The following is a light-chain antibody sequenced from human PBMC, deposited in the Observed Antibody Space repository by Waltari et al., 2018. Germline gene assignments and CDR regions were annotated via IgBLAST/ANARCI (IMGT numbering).Light chain of an antibody. Sequence: QSALTQPRSGSGSPVQTVPIPCTVTSTDFGGYNYVSWDQQNPSKAPKLMIYDVSTRPSGVPDRFSASKSGNTASLTISGLQAEDEADYYCCSYAGSYTVVFGGGTKLTVL. CDR3: CSYAGSYTVV. CDR2: DVS. V-gene: IGLV2-11*01. CDR1: STDFGGYNY. J-gene: IGLJ2*01.